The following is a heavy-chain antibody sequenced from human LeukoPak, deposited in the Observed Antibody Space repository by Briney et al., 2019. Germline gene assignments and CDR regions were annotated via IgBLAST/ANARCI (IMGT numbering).Heavy chain of an antibody. J-gene: IGHJ4*02. V-gene: IGHV4-59*08. Sequence: SETLSLTCTVSGGSISSYYWSWIRQPPGKGLEWIGYIYYSGSTNYNPSLKSRVTISVDTSKNQFSLKLSSVTAADTAAYYCASHRLRTDYFDYWGQGTLVTVSS. CDR1: GGSISSYY. CDR2: IYYSGST. D-gene: IGHD4-17*01. CDR3: ASHRLRTDYFDY.